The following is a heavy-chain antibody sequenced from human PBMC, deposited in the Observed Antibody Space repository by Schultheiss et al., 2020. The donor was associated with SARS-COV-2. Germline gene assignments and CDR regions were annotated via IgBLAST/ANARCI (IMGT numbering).Heavy chain of an antibody. Sequence: ASVKVSCKASGGTFSSYAISWVRQAPGQGLEWMGWISAYNGNTNYAQKLQGRVTMTTDTSTSTAYMELRSLRSDDTAVYYCARDQSTTVTINYYYYGMDVWGQGTTVTVSS. CDR2: ISAYNGNT. CDR3: ARDQSTTVTINYYYYGMDV. CDR1: GGTFSSYA. J-gene: IGHJ6*02. V-gene: IGHV1-18*01. D-gene: IGHD4-17*01.